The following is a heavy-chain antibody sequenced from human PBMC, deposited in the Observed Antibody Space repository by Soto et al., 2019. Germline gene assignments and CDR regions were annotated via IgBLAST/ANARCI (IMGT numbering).Heavy chain of an antibody. J-gene: IGHJ4*02. V-gene: IGHV3-30*18. CDR2: ISYDGSNK. CDR1: GFTFSSYG. CDR3: AKDPDPYEYSSGWYGVFDY. D-gene: IGHD6-19*01. Sequence: GGSLRLSCAASGFTFSSYGMHWVRQAPGKGLEWVAVISYDGSNKYYADSVKGRFTISRDNSKNTLYLQMNSLRAEDTAVYYCAKDPDPYEYSSGWYGVFDYWGQGTLVTVSS.